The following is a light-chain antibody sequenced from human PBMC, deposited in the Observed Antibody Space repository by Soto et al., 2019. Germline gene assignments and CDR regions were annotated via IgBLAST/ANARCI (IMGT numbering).Light chain of an antibody. J-gene: IGLJ1*01. V-gene: IGLV3-21*02. CDR2: DES. CDR3: QVWDRLSDYV. Sequence: SYELTQPPSVSVAPGQTARITCGGDNIGSKNVHWYQQKSGQAPVLVVYDESDRPSGIPERFSGSNSRDTATLTISRVEAGDEADYYCQVWDRLSDYVFGSGTKAPS. CDR1: NIGSKN.